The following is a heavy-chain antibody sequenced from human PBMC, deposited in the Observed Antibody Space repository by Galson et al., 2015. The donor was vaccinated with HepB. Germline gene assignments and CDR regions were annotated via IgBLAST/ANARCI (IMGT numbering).Heavy chain of an antibody. V-gene: IGHV1-8*01. CDR1: GYTFTSYD. CDR2: MNPNSGTT. Sequence: SVKVSCKASGYTFTSYDINWVRQATGQGLEWLGWMNPNSGTTGYAQKFQGRVTMTRDTSISTAYMELSILTSEDTAVYYCARNLARTGDFDNWGQATLVTVSS. J-gene: IGHJ4*02. CDR3: ARNLARTGDFDN. D-gene: IGHD7-27*01.